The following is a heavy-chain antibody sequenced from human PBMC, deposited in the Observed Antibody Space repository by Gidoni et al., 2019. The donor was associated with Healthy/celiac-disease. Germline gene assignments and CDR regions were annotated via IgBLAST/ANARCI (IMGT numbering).Heavy chain of an antibody. CDR3: ARGRGITIFGVVIIKALYAFDI. V-gene: IGHV4-34*01. D-gene: IGHD3-3*01. Sequence: QVQLQQWGAGLLKPSETLSLTCAVYGGSFSGYYCSWIRQPPGKGLEWIGEINHSGSTNYNPSLKSRVTISVDTSKNQFSLKLSSVTAADTAVYYCARGRGITIFGVVIIKALYAFDIWGQGTMVTVSS. CDR1: GGSFSGYY. CDR2: INHSGST. J-gene: IGHJ3*02.